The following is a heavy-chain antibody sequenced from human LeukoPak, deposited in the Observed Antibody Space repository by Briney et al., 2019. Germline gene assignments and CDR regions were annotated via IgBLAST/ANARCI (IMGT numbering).Heavy chain of an antibody. J-gene: IGHJ5*02. Sequence: GGSLRLSCAASGFTFSSYAMSWVRQAPGKGLEWVSAISGSGGSTYYADSVKGRFTISRDNSKNTLYLQMNSLRAEDTAVYYCAKDGGYSSSSGDGWFDPWGQGTLVTVSS. CDR2: ISGSGGST. CDR3: AKDGGYSSSSGDGWFDP. D-gene: IGHD6-6*01. V-gene: IGHV3-23*01. CDR1: GFTFSSYA.